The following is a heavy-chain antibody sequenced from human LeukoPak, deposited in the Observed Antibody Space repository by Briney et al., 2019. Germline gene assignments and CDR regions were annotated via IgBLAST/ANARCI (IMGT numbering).Heavy chain of an antibody. D-gene: IGHD2-15*01. Sequence: TGGSLRLSCAASGFTFSSLWMSWVRQAPGKGLEWVANIKQDGSEKYYVDSVKGRFTISRDNAKNSLYLQMNSLRAEDTAVYYCARDLLGDWGQGTLVTVSS. V-gene: IGHV3-7*01. CDR2: IKQDGSEK. CDR3: ARDLLGD. J-gene: IGHJ4*02. CDR1: GFTFSSLW.